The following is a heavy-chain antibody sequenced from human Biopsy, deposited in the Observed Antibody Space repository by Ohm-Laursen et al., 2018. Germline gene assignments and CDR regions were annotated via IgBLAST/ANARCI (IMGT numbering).Heavy chain of an antibody. J-gene: IGHJ4*02. V-gene: IGHV1-46*01. CDR1: GSSFTSYY. CDR2: INPSGSTT. Sequence: GASVKVSCKASGSSFTSYYMHWVRQAPGQGLEWMGMINPSGSTTSYPQIFQGRVTMTRDTSKSTVYMELSSLRSADTAVYFCARNTGWYGDLYYFDYWGQGTLVTVSS. CDR3: ARNTGWYGDLYYFDY. D-gene: IGHD6-19*01.